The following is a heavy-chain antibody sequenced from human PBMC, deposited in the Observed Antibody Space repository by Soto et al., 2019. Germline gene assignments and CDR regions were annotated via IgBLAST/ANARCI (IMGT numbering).Heavy chain of an antibody. D-gene: IGHD5-18*01. CDR1: GFTFSSYE. CDR3: ARGRVDTAMVPFDY. Sequence: GGSLRLSCAASGFTFSSYEMNWVRQAPGKGLEWVSYISSSGSTIYYADSVKGRFTISRDNAKNSLYLQMNSLRAEDTAVYYCARGRVDTAMVPFDYWGQGTLVTVSS. V-gene: IGHV3-48*03. J-gene: IGHJ4*02. CDR2: ISSSGSTI.